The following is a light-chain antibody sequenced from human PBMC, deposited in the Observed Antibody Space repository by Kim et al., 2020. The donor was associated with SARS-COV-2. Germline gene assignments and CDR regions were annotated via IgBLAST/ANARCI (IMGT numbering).Light chain of an antibody. CDR3: CSYVGSSNLV. V-gene: IGLV2-23*02. Sequence: QSALTQPASVSGSPGQSITISCTGTSSDVGSYNLVSWYQHPPGKAPKLMIYEVSKRPSGISNRFSGSKSGNTASLTISGLQAEDEGDYYCCSYVGSSNLVFGGGPKVTVL. CDR2: EVS. CDR1: SSDVGSYNL. J-gene: IGLJ2*01.